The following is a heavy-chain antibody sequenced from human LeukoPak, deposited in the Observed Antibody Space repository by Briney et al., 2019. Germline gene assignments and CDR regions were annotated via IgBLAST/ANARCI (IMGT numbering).Heavy chain of an antibody. CDR3: ARAPRDYYYYYMDV. CDR1: GGSISSGGYY. J-gene: IGHJ6*03. CDR2: IYHSGST. Sequence: KPSETLSLTCTVSGGSISSGGYYWSWIRQPPGKGLEWIGYIYHSGSTYYNPSLKSRVTISVDRSKNQFSLKLSSVTAADTAVYYCARAPRDYYYYYMDVWGKGTTVTVSS. V-gene: IGHV4-30-2*01.